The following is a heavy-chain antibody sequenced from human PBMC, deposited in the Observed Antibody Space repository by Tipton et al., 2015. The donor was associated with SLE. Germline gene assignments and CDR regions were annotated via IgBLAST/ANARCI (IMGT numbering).Heavy chain of an antibody. CDR1: GYSISSGYY. CDR3: ARDRRWLQSPGYFDY. D-gene: IGHD5-24*01. Sequence: LRLSCAVSGYSISSGYYWGWIRQPPGKGLEWIGSIYHSGSTYYNPSLKSRVTISVDTSKNQFSLKLSSVTAADTAVYYCARDRRWLQSPGYFDYWGQGTLVTVSS. V-gene: IGHV4-38-2*02. CDR2: IYHSGST. J-gene: IGHJ4*02.